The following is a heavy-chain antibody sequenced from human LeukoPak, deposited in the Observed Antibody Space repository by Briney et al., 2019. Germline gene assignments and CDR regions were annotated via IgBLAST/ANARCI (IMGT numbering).Heavy chain of an antibody. Sequence: SETLSLTCTVSGDSISSYYWSWIRQPPGKGLEWIGYIYYSGSTNYNPSLKSRVTISIDTSKNQFSLKLSSVTAADTAVYYCARTYYDFWSGSRYWYFQLWGRGTLVTVSS. CDR3: ARTYYDFWSGSRYWYFQL. CDR1: GDSISSYY. D-gene: IGHD3-3*01. J-gene: IGHJ2*01. CDR2: IYYSGST. V-gene: IGHV4-59*08.